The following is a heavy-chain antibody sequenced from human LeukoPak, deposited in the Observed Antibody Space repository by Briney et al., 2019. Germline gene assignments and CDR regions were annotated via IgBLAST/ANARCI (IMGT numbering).Heavy chain of an antibody. Sequence: PSQTLSLTCTVSGGSISSGDYYWSWIRQPPGKGLEWIVYIYYSGSTNYNPSLKSRVTISVDTSKNQFSLKLSSVTAADTAGYYCARRKMGYSSSFNWFDPWGQGTLVTVSS. CDR2: IYYSGST. V-gene: IGHV4-30-4*01. CDR3: ARRKMGYSSSFNWFDP. CDR1: GGSISSGDYY. D-gene: IGHD6-13*01. J-gene: IGHJ5*02.